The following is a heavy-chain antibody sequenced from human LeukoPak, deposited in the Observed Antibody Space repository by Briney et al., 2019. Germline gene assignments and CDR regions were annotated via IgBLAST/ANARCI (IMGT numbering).Heavy chain of an antibody. Sequence: GGSLRLSCAASGFSVSTNYMTWVRQAPGLGLEWVSLIYSSGTTKYADYVKGRFTISRDISKNTLYLQMNSLRAEDTAVYYCARVTNPSSCEWPYFDCWGQGTLVTVSS. D-gene: IGHD2-15*01. CDR2: IYSSGTT. J-gene: IGHJ4*02. CDR1: GFSVSTNY. V-gene: IGHV3-53*01. CDR3: ARVTNPSSCEWPYFDC.